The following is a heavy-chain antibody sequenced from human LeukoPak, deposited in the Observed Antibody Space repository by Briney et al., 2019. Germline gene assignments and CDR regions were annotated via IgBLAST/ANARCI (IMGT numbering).Heavy chain of an antibody. CDR1: GFTFSSYA. V-gene: IGHV3-23*01. CDR2: ISGSGGST. Sequence: PGGSLRLSCAASGFTFSSYAMSWVRQAPGKGLEWVSAISGSGGSTYYADSVKGRFTISRDNSKNTLYLQMNSLRAEDTAVYYCVKARDPGYLQGAFDIWGQGTMVTVSS. CDR3: VKARDPGYLQGAFDI. J-gene: IGHJ3*02. D-gene: IGHD6-13*01.